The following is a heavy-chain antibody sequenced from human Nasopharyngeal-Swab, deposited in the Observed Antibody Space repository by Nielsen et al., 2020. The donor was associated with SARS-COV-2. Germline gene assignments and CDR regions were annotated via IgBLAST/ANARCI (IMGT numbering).Heavy chain of an antibody. Sequence: GESLKISCKGSGYSFPSYWLSLVRQMPGKGLEWMGRIDPSDSYTNYSPSFQGHVTISADKSISTAYLQWSSLKASDTAMYYCARQMVTNHYYYGMDVWGQGTTVTVSS. D-gene: IGHD5-18*01. J-gene: IGHJ6*02. CDR1: GYSFPSYW. CDR3: ARQMVTNHYYYGMDV. V-gene: IGHV5-10-1*01. CDR2: IDPSDSYT.